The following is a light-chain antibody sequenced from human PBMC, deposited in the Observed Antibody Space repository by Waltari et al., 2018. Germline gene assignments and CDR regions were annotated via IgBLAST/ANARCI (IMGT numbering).Light chain of an antibody. CDR1: NIDSKS. CDR2: DDS. J-gene: IGLJ1*01. Sequence: SYVLSQPPSLASVPGETARVPCAGNNIDSKSVHWYPQTPGQAPVLVVSDDSDRPSGIPERFSGSNSGDTATLTISRVEAGDEADYYCQVWDANTDPGVFGTGTEVTVL. V-gene: IGLV3-21*01. CDR3: QVWDANTDPGV.